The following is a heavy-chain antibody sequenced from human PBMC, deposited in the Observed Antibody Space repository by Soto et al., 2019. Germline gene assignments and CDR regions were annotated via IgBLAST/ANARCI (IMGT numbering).Heavy chain of an antibody. Sequence: EVQLLESGGGLVEPGGSRRLSCAASGFTFSSYTMSWVRQAPGKGLEWVSTISGSGSSTYSADSVKGRFTISRDNSKNALYLQMNSLRVEDTARYYGAKAWGIDYWGQGSLVTVSS. CDR3: AKAWGIDY. D-gene: IGHD7-27*01. J-gene: IGHJ4*02. V-gene: IGHV3-23*01. CDR2: ISGSGSST. CDR1: GFTFSSYT.